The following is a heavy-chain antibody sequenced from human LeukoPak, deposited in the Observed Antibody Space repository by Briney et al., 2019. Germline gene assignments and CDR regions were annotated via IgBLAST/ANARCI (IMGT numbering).Heavy chain of an antibody. CDR1: GGSISSYY. CDR2: IYYSGST. Sequence: SETLSLTCTVSGGSISSYYWSWIRQPPGKGLEWIGYIYYSGSTNYNPSLKSRVTISVDTSKNQFSLKLSSVTAADTAVYYCARAQSRYCSSTSCYGPKSYYMDVWGKGTTVTVSS. CDR3: ARAQSRYCSSTSCYGPKSYYMDV. V-gene: IGHV4-59*01. J-gene: IGHJ6*03. D-gene: IGHD2-2*01.